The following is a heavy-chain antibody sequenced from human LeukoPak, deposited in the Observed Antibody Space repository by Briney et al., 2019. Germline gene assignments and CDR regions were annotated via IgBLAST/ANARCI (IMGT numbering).Heavy chain of an antibody. CDR3: ARFSRDAVSTPYYLNY. CDR2: IYYTGST. Sequence: PSETLSLTCSVSGGSISGHYWTWIRQPPGKGLDWIGYIYYTGSTNYNPSLRSRVTISLDTSKNQFSLNLSSVTAADTAVYYCARFSRDAVSTPYYLNYWGQGTLVTVSS. D-gene: IGHD5/OR15-5a*01. V-gene: IGHV4-59*11. CDR1: GGSISGHY. J-gene: IGHJ4*02.